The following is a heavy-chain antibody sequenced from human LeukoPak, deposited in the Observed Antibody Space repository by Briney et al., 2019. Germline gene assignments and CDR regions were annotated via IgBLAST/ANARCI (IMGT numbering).Heavy chain of an antibody. CDR1: GYSISSGYY. V-gene: IGHV4-38-2*01. Sequence: SETLSLTCAVSGYSISSGYYWGWIRQPPGKGLEWIGSIYHSGSTYYNPSLKSRVTISVDTSKNQFSLKLRSVTAADTAVYYCARRICSSTSCYTGQFDYWGQGTLVTVSS. CDR3: ARRICSSTSCYTGQFDY. J-gene: IGHJ4*02. D-gene: IGHD2-2*02. CDR2: IYHSGST.